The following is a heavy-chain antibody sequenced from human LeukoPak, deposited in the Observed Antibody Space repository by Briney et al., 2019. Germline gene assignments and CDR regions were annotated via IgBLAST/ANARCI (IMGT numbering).Heavy chain of an antibody. Sequence: GGSLRLSCAASGFTFSSYSMNWVRQAPGKGLEWVSSISSSSSYIYYADSVKGRFTISRDNAKNSLYLQMNSLRAEDTAVYYCAREPWNDDAFDTWGQGTMVTVSS. V-gene: IGHV3-21*01. J-gene: IGHJ3*02. CDR2: ISSSSSYI. CDR1: GFTFSSYS. D-gene: IGHD1-1*01. CDR3: AREPWNDDAFDT.